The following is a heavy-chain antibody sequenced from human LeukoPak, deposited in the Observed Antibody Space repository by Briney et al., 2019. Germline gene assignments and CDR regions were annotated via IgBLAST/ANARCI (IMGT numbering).Heavy chain of an antibody. D-gene: IGHD3-22*01. V-gene: IGHV3-30*03. CDR1: GFTFSSYG. CDR2: ISNDGGKK. Sequence: PGGSLRLSCAASGFTFSSYGMHWVRQAPGKGLEWVAVISNDGGKKNYADSVKGRFIISRDNSKNTLYLQMNSLRAEDTAVYYCARFDDSSGYYWGQGTLVTVSS. J-gene: IGHJ4*02. CDR3: ARFDDSSGYY.